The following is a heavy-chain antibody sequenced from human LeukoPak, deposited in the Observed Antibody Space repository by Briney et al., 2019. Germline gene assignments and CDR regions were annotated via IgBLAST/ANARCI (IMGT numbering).Heavy chain of an antibody. Sequence: SETLSLTCTVSGNSISSGYYWGWIRQPPGKGLEWIGSIYHSGSTYYNPSLKSRVTISVDTSKNQFSLKLSSVTAADTAVYYCARVKSYLYNWFDPWGQGTLVTVSS. CDR2: IYHSGST. CDR3: ARVKSYLYNWFDP. D-gene: IGHD3-10*01. CDR1: GNSISSGYY. V-gene: IGHV4-38-2*02. J-gene: IGHJ5*02.